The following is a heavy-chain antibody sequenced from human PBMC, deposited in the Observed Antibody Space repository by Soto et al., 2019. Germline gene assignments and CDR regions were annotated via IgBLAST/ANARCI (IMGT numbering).Heavy chain of an antibody. CDR2: IIPIFCTV. V-gene: IGHV1-69*12. J-gene: IGHJ6*02. CDR3: AKGAVAGTPTSYYYYGMDV. Sequence: QVQLLQSGAEVKKPGSSVRVSCEASGGSFRTYSISWVRQAPGPGLEWMGEIIPIFCTVNYAQKFQGRVTTTADEPTTTVYMDLRSLRSEDTAVYYCAKGAVAGTPTSYYYYGMDVWGQGTTVTVSS. CDR1: GGSFRTYS. D-gene: IGHD6-19*01.